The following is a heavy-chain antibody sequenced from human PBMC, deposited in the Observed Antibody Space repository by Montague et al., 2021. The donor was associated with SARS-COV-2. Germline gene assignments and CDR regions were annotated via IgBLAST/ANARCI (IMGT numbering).Heavy chain of an antibody. D-gene: IGHD3-10*01. CDR1: SGSIISSGCY. J-gene: IGHJ4*02. CDR3: ASGMIRGVTTPFDY. Sequence: SETLSLTCSVSSGSIISSGCYWCWNRPPPGKELEWIGNIYYSGTTYYNPSLQSRGTISVDTSRNHLSLRLSSVTAADTAVYLCASGMIRGVTTPFDYWGQGSQVTVSS. CDR2: IYYSGTT. V-gene: IGHV4-39*02.